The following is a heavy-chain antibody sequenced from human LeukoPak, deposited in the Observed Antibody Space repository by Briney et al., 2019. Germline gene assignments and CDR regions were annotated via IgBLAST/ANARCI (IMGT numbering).Heavy chain of an antibody. D-gene: IGHD5-18*01. CDR1: GGSISSGNW. V-gene: IGHV4-4*02. Sequence: PSETLSLTCAVSGGSISSGNWWSWVRQPPGKGLEWIGEIYHSGSTNYNPSLKSRVTISVNKSKNQFSLKLSSVTAADTAVYYCARGRKFYQRYSYRYWGQGTLVTVSS. CDR3: ARGRKFYQRYSYRY. J-gene: IGHJ4*02. CDR2: IYHSGST.